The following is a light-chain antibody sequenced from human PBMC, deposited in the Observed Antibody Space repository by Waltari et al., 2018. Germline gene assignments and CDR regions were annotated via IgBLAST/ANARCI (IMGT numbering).Light chain of an antibody. Sequence: QSALTQLRSVSGSPGQSVTIHCTGTSDDVGAYNYVSWPQQHPGKAPKLLIYDVSKRPSGVPDRFSASKSGNTASLTISGLQAEDEADYYCCSYTGTYTHWVFGGGTKLTVL. CDR1: SDDVGAYNY. V-gene: IGLV2-11*01. J-gene: IGLJ3*02. CDR2: DVS. CDR3: CSYTGTYTHWV.